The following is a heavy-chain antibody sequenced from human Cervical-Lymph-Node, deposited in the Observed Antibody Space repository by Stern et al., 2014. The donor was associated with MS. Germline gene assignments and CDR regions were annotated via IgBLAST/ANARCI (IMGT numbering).Heavy chain of an antibody. Sequence: QVQLQESGPGLVKPSQTLSLTCTVSGDSISNGAYYWSWIRQPPGKGLEWIGYIYFIGSGYYNPSLERRVTISRDTSKNQFSLKLSSVTAADTAVYYCARTRRSSAEFDPWGQGTLVTVSS. J-gene: IGHJ5*02. CDR3: ARTRRSSAEFDP. V-gene: IGHV4-31*03. CDR1: GDSISNGAYY. D-gene: IGHD6-25*01. CDR2: IYFIGSG.